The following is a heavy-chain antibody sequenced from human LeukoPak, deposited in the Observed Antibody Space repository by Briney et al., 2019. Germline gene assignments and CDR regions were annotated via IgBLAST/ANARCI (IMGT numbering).Heavy chain of an antibody. CDR1: GYTFTSFG. J-gene: IGHJ4*02. V-gene: IGHV1-18*04. CDR3: TRDHCRGDNCPSFDY. Sequence: GASVRVSCNPSGYTFTSFGISWVRQAPGQGLEWMGWIGAYNGDTNYAQKFQGRVTMTTDTSTSTAYMDLRSLRSDDTAVYYCTRDHCRGDNCPSFDYWGQGTLVTLSS. D-gene: IGHD2-15*01. CDR2: IGAYNGDT.